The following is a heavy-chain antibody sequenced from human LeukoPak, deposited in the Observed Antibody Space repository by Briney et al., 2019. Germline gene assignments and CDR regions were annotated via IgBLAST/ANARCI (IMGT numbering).Heavy chain of an antibody. CDR1: GFTFSSYG. Sequence: PGGSLRLSCAASGFTFSSYGMHWARQAPGKGLEWVAVIWYDGSNKYYADSVKGRFTISRDNSKNTLYLQMNSLRAEDTAVYYCAKLAPSSLTYYFDYWGQGTLVTVSS. J-gene: IGHJ4*02. CDR3: AKLAPSSLTYYFDY. D-gene: IGHD2-2*01. CDR2: IWYDGSNK. V-gene: IGHV3-33*06.